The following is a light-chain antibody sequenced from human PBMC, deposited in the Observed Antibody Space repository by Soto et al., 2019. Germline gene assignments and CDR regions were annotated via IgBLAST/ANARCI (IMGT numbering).Light chain of an antibody. CDR3: QSYDDRLSFV. J-gene: IGLJ2*01. CDR1: SSNIGAGYD. V-gene: IGLV1-40*01. Sequence: QSVLTQPPSVSGATGQRVTISCTGSSSNIGAGYDVHWYQQFPGTAPRLLIYINSNRPSGLPDRFSGSKSGTSASLAITGLQAEDEADYYCQSYDDRLSFVFGGGTKLTVL. CDR2: INS.